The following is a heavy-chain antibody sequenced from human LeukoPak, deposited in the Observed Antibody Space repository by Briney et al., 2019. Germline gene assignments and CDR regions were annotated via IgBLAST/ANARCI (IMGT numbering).Heavy chain of an antibody. D-gene: IGHD3-10*01. CDR1: GFTFRNYV. Sequence: GGSLGLSCAASGFTFRNYVIHWVRQAPGKGLEWVAVTSSDLNVKLYADSVKGRFTISRDNSRSTLYLQMSSLRPEDTAIYYCAREGYYGSGSPPSLYFDYWGQGTLVTVSS. V-gene: IGHV3-30-3*01. CDR3: AREGYYGSGSPPSLYFDY. CDR2: TSSDLNVK. J-gene: IGHJ4*02.